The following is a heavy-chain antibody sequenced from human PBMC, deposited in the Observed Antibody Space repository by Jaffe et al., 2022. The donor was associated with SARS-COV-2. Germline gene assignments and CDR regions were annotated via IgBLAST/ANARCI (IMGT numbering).Heavy chain of an antibody. CDR2: IKQDGSEK. D-gene: IGHD6-13*01. Sequence: EVQLVESGGGLVQPGGSLRLSCAASGFTFSSYWMSWVRQAPGKGLEWVANIKQDGSEKYYVDSVKGRFTISRDNAKNSLYLQMNSLRAEDTAVYYCAREHSSSWYGVWYFDLWGRGTLVTVSS. CDR3: AREHSSSWYGVWYFDL. V-gene: IGHV3-7*01. CDR1: GFTFSSYW. J-gene: IGHJ2*01.